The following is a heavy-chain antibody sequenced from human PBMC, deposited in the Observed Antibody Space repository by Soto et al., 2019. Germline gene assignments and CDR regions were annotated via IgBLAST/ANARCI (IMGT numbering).Heavy chain of an antibody. CDR2: IYYTGTT. CDR1: GGSISSDSYF. CDR3: ARRLYSNCPLDT. J-gene: IGHJ5*02. Sequence: SETLSLTCTVSGGSISSDSYFWAWIRQPPRKGLEWVGSIYYTGTTHYSPSLKSRLTISVDSAKNQLFFNLSSVTPAAPAVDYCARRLYSNCPLDTGGQGTQVTVSS. V-gene: IGHV4-39*01. D-gene: IGHD1-1*01.